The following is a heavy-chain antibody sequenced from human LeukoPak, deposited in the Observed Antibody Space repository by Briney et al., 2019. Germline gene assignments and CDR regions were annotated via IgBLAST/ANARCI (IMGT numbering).Heavy chain of an antibody. V-gene: IGHV3-23*01. D-gene: IGHD3-22*01. CDR1: GFTFSSYT. CDR3: AKPYYYDSSGYYWKPYDY. J-gene: IGHJ4*02. CDR2: ISGSGGST. Sequence: GGSLRLSCAASGFTFSSYTMSWVRQAPGKGLEWVSAISGSGGSTYYADSVKGRFTVSRDNSKNTLYLQMNSLRAEDTAVYYCAKPYYYDSSGYYWKPYDYWGQGTLVTVSS.